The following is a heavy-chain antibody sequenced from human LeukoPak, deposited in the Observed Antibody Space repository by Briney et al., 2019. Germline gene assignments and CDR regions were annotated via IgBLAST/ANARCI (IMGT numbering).Heavy chain of an antibody. V-gene: IGHV3-30*18. CDR3: AKDTDIGAAGYYFDY. J-gene: IGHJ4*02. CDR1: GFTFSTYG. D-gene: IGHD6-13*01. Sequence: GKSLRLSCAASGFTFSTYGIHWVRQAPGKGLEWVAVLSSDGSDKHYADSVKGRFTISRDNSKNTLYLQMNSLRSEDTAVYYCAKDTDIGAAGYYFDYWGQGTLVTVSS. CDR2: LSSDGSDK.